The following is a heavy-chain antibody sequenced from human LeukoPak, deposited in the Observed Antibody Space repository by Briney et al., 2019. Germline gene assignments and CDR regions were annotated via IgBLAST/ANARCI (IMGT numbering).Heavy chain of an antibody. V-gene: IGHV4-31*03. CDR2: IYYSGST. CDR3: ARGREAATLGWFDP. D-gene: IGHD2-15*01. CDR1: GGSISSGGYY. Sequence: PSETLSLTCTVSGGSISSGGYYWSWIRQHPGKGLEWIGYIYYSGSTYYNPSLKSRVTISVDTSKNQFSLKLSSVTAADTAVYYCARGREAATLGWFDPWGQGTLVTVSS. J-gene: IGHJ5*02.